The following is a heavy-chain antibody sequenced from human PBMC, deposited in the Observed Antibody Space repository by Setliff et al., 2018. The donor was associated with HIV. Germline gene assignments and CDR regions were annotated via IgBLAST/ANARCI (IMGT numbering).Heavy chain of an antibody. J-gene: IGHJ4*02. D-gene: IGHD3-3*01. V-gene: IGHV4-59*11. CDR1: GISITSHD. CDR2: IYHNGNT. CDR3: ARGIENFWSFYIR. Sequence: SETLSLTCTASGISITSHDWSWIRQTPGKGLEWVGTIYHNGNTNYNPSLKSRVTISIDTSKKQFSLRLRSVTAEDTAVYYCARGIENFWSFYIRWGPGTLVTVSS.